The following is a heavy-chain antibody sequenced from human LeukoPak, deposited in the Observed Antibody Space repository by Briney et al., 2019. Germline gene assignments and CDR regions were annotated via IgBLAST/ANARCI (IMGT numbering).Heavy chain of an antibody. Sequence: PGRSLRLSCAASGFTFSTYAMHWVRQAPGKGLEWVAIISYDGGSTFYADSVKGRFTISRDNSKNTLYLQMSSLRTEDTAVYYCAKIEGSSSYYFDYWGQGTLVTVSS. CDR3: AKIEGSSSYYFDY. D-gene: IGHD6-6*01. CDR2: ISYDGGST. CDR1: GFTFSTYA. J-gene: IGHJ4*02. V-gene: IGHV3-30*18.